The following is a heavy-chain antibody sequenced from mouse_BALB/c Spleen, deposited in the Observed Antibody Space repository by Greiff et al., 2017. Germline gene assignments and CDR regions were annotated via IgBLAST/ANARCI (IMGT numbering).Heavy chain of an antibody. Sequence: VKLMESGPGLVAPSQSLSITCTVSGFSLTSYGVHWVRQPPGKGLEWLGVIWAGGSTNYNSALMSRLSISKDNSKSQVFLKMNSLQTDDTAMYYCAIERERVTGCDYWGQGTTLTVSS. CDR2: IWAGGST. D-gene: IGHD2-5*01. V-gene: IGHV2-9*02. J-gene: IGHJ2*01. CDR3: AIERERVTGCDY. CDR1: GFSLTSYG.